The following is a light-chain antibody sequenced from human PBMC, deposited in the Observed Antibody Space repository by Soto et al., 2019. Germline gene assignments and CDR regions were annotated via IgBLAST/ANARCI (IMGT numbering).Light chain of an antibody. Sequence: DIQMTQSPSSMSAAVGDTVTITCRASQSISSSLNWSQQKPGKAPKLLLYAASSLQSGVPSKFSGSGSGTDFTLTISSLQPEDFATYYCQQSYSTHLTFGQGTKVEIK. V-gene: IGKV1-39*01. CDR3: QQSYSTHLT. J-gene: IGKJ1*01. CDR1: QSISSS. CDR2: AAS.